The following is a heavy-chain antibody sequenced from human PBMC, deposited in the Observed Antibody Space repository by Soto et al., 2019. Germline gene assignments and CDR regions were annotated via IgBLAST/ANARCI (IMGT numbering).Heavy chain of an antibody. Sequence: EVPLVESGGGLVQPGGSLRLSCAASGFTVSFNYSGGSTYNADSVKGRFTISRDNSKNTLYLQMNSLRAEDTAVYYCARDRRRDGQNNDAFDIWGQGTMVTVSS. V-gene: IGHV3-66*01. D-gene: IGHD6-6*01. CDR2: SGGST. CDR3: ARDRRRDGQNNDAFDI. J-gene: IGHJ3*02. CDR1: GFTVSFNY.